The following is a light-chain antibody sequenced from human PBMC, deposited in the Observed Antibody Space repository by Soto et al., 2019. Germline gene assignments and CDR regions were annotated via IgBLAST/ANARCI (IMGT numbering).Light chain of an antibody. CDR2: GAS. CDR3: QQYNNWPRAT. Sequence: EILLTQSPGTLSLSPVERATLSCRASQSVSSRYLAWYQQKPGQAPRLLIYGASSRATGIPDRFSGSGSGTDFTLTISRLEPEDFGVYYCQQYNNWPRATVGGGTKVDIK. CDR1: QSVSSRY. J-gene: IGKJ4*01. V-gene: IGKV3-20*01.